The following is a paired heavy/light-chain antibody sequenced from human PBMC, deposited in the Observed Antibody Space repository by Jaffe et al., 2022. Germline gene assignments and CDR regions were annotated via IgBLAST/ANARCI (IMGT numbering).Heavy chain of an antibody. CDR2: IIPIFGTA. Sequence: QVQLVQSGAEVKKPGSSVKVSCKASGGTFSSYAISWVRQAPGQGLEWMGGIIPIFGTANYAQKFQGRVTITADESTSTAYMELSSLRSEDTAVYYCARQDWKKGYCSSTSCQIGDYWGQGTLVTVSS. J-gene: IGHJ4*02. CDR1: GGTFSSYA. CDR3: ARQDWKKGYCSSTSCQIGDY. V-gene: IGHV1-69*01. D-gene: IGHD2-2*01.
Light chain of an antibody. V-gene: IGKV3-11*01. CDR3: QQRSNWPRWT. Sequence: EIVLTQSPATLSLSPGERATLSCRASQSVSSYLAWYQQKPGQAPRLLIYDASNRATGIPARFSGSGSGTDFTLTISSLEPEDFAVYYCQQRSNWPRWTFGQGTKVEIK. CDR1: QSVSSY. CDR2: DAS. J-gene: IGKJ1*01.